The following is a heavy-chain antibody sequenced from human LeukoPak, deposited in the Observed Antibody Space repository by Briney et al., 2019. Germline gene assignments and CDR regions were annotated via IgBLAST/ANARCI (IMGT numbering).Heavy chain of an antibody. Sequence: GGSLRLSCAASGFSFRSYAMSWVRQAPGKGLEWVSAISGSGEGTYYADSVKGRFTISRDNSKNTLYLQMDSLRAEDTAVYYCARSAVGYYYDSSGYYWGQGTLVTVSS. V-gene: IGHV3-23*01. J-gene: IGHJ4*02. CDR3: ARSAVGYYYDSSGYY. D-gene: IGHD3-22*01. CDR1: GFSFRSYA. CDR2: ISGSGEGT.